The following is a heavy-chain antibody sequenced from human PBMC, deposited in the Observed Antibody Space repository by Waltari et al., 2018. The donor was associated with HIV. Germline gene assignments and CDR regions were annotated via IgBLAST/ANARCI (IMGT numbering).Heavy chain of an antibody. CDR1: GYKFNTYW. Sequence: EVQLVQSRKEIKKPGESLKISCKGSGYKFNTYWIGWVRQMPGKGLEWMEIINPGNSDTRYSLSSQGQVTISADTSVTTAYLHWRSLKASDTAKYYCVVGPHYFDGPEGRGRLDYFQNWGQGTLVTVSS. D-gene: IGHD3-9*01. CDR2: INPGNSDT. V-gene: IGHV5-51*01. J-gene: IGHJ1*01. CDR3: VVGPHYFDGPEGRGRLDYFQN.